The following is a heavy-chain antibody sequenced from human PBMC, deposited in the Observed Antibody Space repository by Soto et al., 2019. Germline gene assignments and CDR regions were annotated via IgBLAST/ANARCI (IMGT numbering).Heavy chain of an antibody. J-gene: IGHJ4*02. V-gene: IGHV3-23*01. CDR3: AKDKMEQWLVGGYFDF. CDR2: TINSGGSA. CDR1: GFTFSSYA. D-gene: IGHD6-19*01. Sequence: EVQLLESGGGLVQPGGSLRLSCAASGFTFSSYAMSWVRQAPGKGLEWVSATINSGGSAYYADSVRGRFTISRDNSKNTLYLQMNSLRAEDTAVYYCAKDKMEQWLVGGYFDFWGQGTLVTVSS.